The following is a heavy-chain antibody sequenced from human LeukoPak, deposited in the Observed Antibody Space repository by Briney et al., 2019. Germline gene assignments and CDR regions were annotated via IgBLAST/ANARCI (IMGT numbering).Heavy chain of an antibody. Sequence: PGGSLRLSCAASGFIFSSYAMSWVRQAPGKGLEWVSAISGSGGSTYYADSVKGRFTISRDNSKNTLYLQMNSLRAEDTAVYYCAKDRRGAVAGDSLDYWGQGTLVTVSS. J-gene: IGHJ4*02. V-gene: IGHV3-23*01. D-gene: IGHD6-19*01. CDR3: AKDRRGAVAGDSLDY. CDR2: ISGSGGST. CDR1: GFIFSSYA.